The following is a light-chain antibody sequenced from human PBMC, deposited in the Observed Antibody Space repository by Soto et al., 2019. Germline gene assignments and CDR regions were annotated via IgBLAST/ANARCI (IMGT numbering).Light chain of an antibody. J-gene: IGLJ2*01. CDR2: DVN. Sequence: QYVLTQPASVSGSPGQSITISCTGTSSDVGGYNYVSWYQHHPGKVPKLLIYDVNMRPPGISNRFSGSKSGNTASLTISGIQAEDEGYYYCGSYTNSITLVFGGGTKLTVL. CDR1: SSDVGGYNY. V-gene: IGLV2-14*03. CDR3: GSYTNSITLV.